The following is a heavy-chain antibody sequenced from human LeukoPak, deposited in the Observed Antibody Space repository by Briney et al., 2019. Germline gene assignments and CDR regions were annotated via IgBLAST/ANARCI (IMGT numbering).Heavy chain of an antibody. Sequence: GGSLRLFCAASGFTFRIYWMNWVRQAPGKGLEWVANIKQDESEKYYVDSVKGRFTISRDNAKNSLYLQMNSLRAEDTAVYYCAKEGYSYGYSFDYWGQGTLVTVSS. D-gene: IGHD5-18*01. V-gene: IGHV3-7*03. CDR1: GFTFRIYW. J-gene: IGHJ4*02. CDR2: IKQDESEK. CDR3: AKEGYSYGYSFDY.